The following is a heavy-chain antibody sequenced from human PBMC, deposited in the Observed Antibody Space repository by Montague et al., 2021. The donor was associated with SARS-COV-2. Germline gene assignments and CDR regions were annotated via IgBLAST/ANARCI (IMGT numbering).Heavy chain of an antibody. D-gene: IGHD3-22*01. V-gene: IGHV4-31*03. CDR2: IYYSGST. CDR1: GGSFSSDGYY. J-gene: IGHJ5*02. Sequence: TLSLTCTVSGGSFSSDGYYWSWIRQPPGKGLEWIGYIYYSGSTYYNPSLKSRVTISVDTSKNQFSLKLSSVTAADTAVYYCARDTRSIVVLNWFDPWGQGTLVTVSS. CDR3: ARDTRSIVVLNWFDP.